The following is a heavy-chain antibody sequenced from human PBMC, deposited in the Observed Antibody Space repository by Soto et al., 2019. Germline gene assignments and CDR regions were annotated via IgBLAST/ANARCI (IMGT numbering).Heavy chain of an antibody. V-gene: IGHV5-51*01. D-gene: IGHD1-26*01. CDR3: AREAGGGYYFDY. J-gene: IGHJ4*02. CDR2: IYPGDSDT. CDR1: GYSFTTYW. Sequence: GESRKISCKGSGYSFTTYWIGWVRQMPGKGLEWMGIIYPGDSDTRYSPSFQGQVTMSVDKSMNTAYLQWSSLKASDAAMYYCAREAGGGYYFDYWGQGTLVTVSS.